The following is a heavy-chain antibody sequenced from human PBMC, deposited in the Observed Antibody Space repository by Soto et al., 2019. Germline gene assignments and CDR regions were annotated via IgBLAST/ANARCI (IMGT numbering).Heavy chain of an antibody. CDR1: GFTFSSYA. D-gene: IGHD2-15*01. CDR3: AKGGSGGSFDSPPPPFDY. J-gene: IGHJ4*02. V-gene: IGHV3-23*01. CDR2: ISGSGGST. Sequence: PGGSLRLSCAPSGFTFSSYAISWVRQAPGKDLEWVSAISGSGGSTYYADSVKGRFPISRDNSKNTLYLQMNSLRAEDTAVYYCAKGGSGGSFDSPPPPFDYWGQGTLVTVSS.